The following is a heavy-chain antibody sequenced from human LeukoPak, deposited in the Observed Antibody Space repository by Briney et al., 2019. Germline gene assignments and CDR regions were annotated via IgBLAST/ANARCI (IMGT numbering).Heavy chain of an antibody. J-gene: IGHJ4*02. Sequence: ASVKVSCKASGYTFAGYYMHWVRQAPGQGLEWMGWINPNSGGANCAQKFQGRVTMTRDTSISTAYMELSRLRSDDTAVYYCARAIGYYYGSGSYYRGYYFDYWGQGTLVTVSS. CDR3: ARAIGYYYGSGSYYRGYYFDY. D-gene: IGHD3-10*01. CDR1: GYTFAGYY. V-gene: IGHV1-2*02. CDR2: INPNSGGA.